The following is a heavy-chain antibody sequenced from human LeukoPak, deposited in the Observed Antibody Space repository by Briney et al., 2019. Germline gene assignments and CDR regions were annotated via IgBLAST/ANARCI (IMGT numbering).Heavy chain of an antibody. CDR3: ARDSMTTVTTSPLYAWQIHNWFDP. V-gene: IGHV1-46*01. CDR1: GYTFTSYY. CDR2: INPSGGST. Sequence: ASVKVSCKASGYTFTSYYMHWVRQAPGQGLEWMGIINPSGGSTSYAQKFQGRVTMTRDMSTSTVYMELSSLRSEDTAVYYCARDSMTTVTTSPLYAWQIHNWFDPWGQGTLVTVSS. D-gene: IGHD4-11*01. J-gene: IGHJ5*02.